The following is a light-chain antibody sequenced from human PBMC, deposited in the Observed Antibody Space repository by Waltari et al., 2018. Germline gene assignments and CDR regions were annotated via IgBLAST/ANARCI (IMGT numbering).Light chain of an antibody. CDR3: LQSSNWYT. CDR2: GAS. J-gene: IGKJ2*01. CDR1: QSVSSY. Sequence: CRASQSVSSYLAWYQLKPGQAPRLLIYGASNRATVIPARFSGSASGTDFTLTINSLEPEDFAVYYCLQSSNWYTFGQGTKLEIK. V-gene: IGKV3-11*01.